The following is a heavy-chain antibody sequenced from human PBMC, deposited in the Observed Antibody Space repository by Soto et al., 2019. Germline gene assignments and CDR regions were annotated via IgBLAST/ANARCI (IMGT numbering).Heavy chain of an antibody. V-gene: IGHV3-33*01. CDR2: IWYDGSNK. CDR3: ARAQITIFGVVTDYYYYYGMDV. J-gene: IGHJ6*02. D-gene: IGHD3-3*01. CDR1: GFTFSSYG. Sequence: LRLSCAASGFTFSSYGMHWVRQAPGKGLEWVAVIWYDGSNKYYADSVKGRFTISRDNSKNTLYLQMNSLRAEDTAVYYCARAQITIFGVVTDYYYYYGMDVWXQGTTVTVSS.